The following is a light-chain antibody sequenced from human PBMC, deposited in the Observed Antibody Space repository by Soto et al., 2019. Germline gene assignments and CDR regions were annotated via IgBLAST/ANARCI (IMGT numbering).Light chain of an antibody. CDR3: QQFDNLIT. CDR2: DAS. Sequence: EIVLTQSPANLSLSPGERATLSCGASQSINNNYLAWYQQKPGLAPRLLIYDASTRAAGIPDRFSGSGSGTDFTLTISRLEPEDFAVYYCQQFDNLITFGGGTKVEIK. V-gene: IGKV3D-20*01. CDR1: QSINNNY. J-gene: IGKJ4*01.